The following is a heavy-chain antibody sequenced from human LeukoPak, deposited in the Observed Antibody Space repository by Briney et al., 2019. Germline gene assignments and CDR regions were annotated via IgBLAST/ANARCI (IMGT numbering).Heavy chain of an antibody. CDR3: ARGYGDNSGAFDI. V-gene: IGHV4-30-2*01. Sequence: SETLSLTCTVSGGSIMVAAYSWSWIRQPPGKGLEWIGYIYYSGRSYYNPSLKSRVTISLDRSKNQSSLRLSSVTAADTAVYFCARGYGDNSGAFDIWGQGTLVTVSS. CDR2: IYYSGRS. D-gene: IGHD4-23*01. J-gene: IGHJ3*02. CDR1: GGSIMVAAYS.